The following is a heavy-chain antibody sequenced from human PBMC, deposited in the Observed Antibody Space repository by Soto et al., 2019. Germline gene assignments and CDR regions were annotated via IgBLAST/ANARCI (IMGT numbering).Heavy chain of an antibody. D-gene: IGHD2-2*02. V-gene: IGHV1-3*01. J-gene: IGHJ4*02. Sequence: KVSCKASGYTFTSYAMHWVRQAPGQRLEWMGWINAGNGNTKYSQKFQGRVTITRDTSASTAYMELSSLRSEDTAVYYCARAKVYCSSTSCYTFYFDYWGQGTLVTVSS. CDR3: ARAKVYCSSTSCYTFYFDY. CDR2: INAGNGNT. CDR1: GYTFTSYA.